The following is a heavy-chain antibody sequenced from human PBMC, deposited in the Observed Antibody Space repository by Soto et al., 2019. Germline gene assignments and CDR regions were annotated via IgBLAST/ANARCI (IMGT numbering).Heavy chain of an antibody. CDR1: GYSFTSYW. Sequence: GESLKISCKGSGYSFTSYWIGWVRQMPGKGLEWMGIIYPGDSDTRYSPSFQGQVTISADKSISTAYLQWSSLKASDTAMYYCARLSSYYDFWSGYYTNYYYGMDVWAKGPRSPSP. CDR3: ARLSSYYDFWSGYYTNYYYGMDV. D-gene: IGHD3-3*01. CDR2: IYPGDSDT. J-gene: IGHJ6*02. V-gene: IGHV5-51*01.